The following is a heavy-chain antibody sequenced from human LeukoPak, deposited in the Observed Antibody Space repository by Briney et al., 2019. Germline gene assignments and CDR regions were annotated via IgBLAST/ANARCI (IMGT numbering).Heavy chain of an antibody. V-gene: IGHV1-2*02. CDR2: INPNSGGT. Sequence: AAVNVSCQASVYTFTGYYMHWVRQAPAPGLEGVGWINPNSGGTNYARKFQGRVTMTRDTSIRTDYMELSRLRSDDTAVYYCAREQGDGRYYYDSSGYFSPDCWGQGTLVTVSS. CDR1: VYTFTGYY. J-gene: IGHJ4*02. D-gene: IGHD3-22*01. CDR3: AREQGDGRYYYDSSGYFSPDC.